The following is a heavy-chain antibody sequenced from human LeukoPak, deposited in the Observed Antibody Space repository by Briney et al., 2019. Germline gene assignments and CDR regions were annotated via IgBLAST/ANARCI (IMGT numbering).Heavy chain of an antibody. V-gene: IGHV4-59*08. CDR1: GGSISSYY. D-gene: IGHD6-13*01. J-gene: IGHJ4*02. Sequence: PSETLSLTCTVSGGSISSYYWSWIRQPPGKGLEWIGYIYYSGSTNYNPSLKSRVTISVDTSKNQFSLKLSSVTAADTAVYYCARSDSWYRGYFDYWGQGTLVTVSS. CDR2: IYYSGST. CDR3: ARSDSWYRGYFDY.